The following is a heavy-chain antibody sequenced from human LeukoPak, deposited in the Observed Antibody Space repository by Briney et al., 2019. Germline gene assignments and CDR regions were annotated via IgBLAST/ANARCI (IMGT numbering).Heavy chain of an antibody. V-gene: IGHV4-39*01. D-gene: IGHD6-19*01. CDR3: ARHHFDSGWYGNWFDP. Sequence: SETLSLTCTVSGGSISSSSYYWGWIRQPPGKGLEWIGSSYYSGSTYYNPSLKSRVTISVDTSKKQFSLKLSSVTAADTAVYYCARHHFDSGWYGNWFDPWGQGTLVTVSS. J-gene: IGHJ5*02. CDR2: SYYSGST. CDR1: GGSISSSSYY.